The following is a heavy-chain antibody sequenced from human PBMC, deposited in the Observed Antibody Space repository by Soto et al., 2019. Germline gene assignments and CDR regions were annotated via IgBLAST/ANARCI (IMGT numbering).Heavy chain of an antibody. CDR2: LAYLGTT. D-gene: IGHD6-19*01. CDR1: NDSISSGTYY. J-gene: IGHJ1*01. CDR3: ATGRSDSGWYEERC. V-gene: IGHV4-39*01. Sequence: SETLSPTCTVDNDSISSGTYYWAWIRQPPGRGLEWMGSLAYLGTTDYNSSLKTRGTISKDASQNQFYLTLNSVTAAETAVSYCATGRSDSGWYEERCWGRGALGTVSS.